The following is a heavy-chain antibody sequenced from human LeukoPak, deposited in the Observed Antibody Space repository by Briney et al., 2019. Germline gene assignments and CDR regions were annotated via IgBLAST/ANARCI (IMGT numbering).Heavy chain of an antibody. CDR3: AKSRGSYWVPEFDY. Sequence: PGGSLRLSCAGSGFTFSSYGMHWVRQAPGKGLEWVSDISGSGDSTNYADSVKGRFTISRDNSKNTLYLQMNSLRAEDTAIYYCAKSRGSYWVPEFDYWGQGTLVTVSS. D-gene: IGHD1-26*01. J-gene: IGHJ4*02. CDR1: GFTFSSYG. CDR2: ISGSGDST. V-gene: IGHV3-23*01.